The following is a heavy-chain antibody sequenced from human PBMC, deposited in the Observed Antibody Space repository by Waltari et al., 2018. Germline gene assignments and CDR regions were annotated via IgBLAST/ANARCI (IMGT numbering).Heavy chain of an antibody. CDR3: ARHGPRYCGGDCYPDY. CDR1: GYSISSGYY. Sequence: QVQLQESGPGLVKPSETLSLTCAVSGYSISSGYYWGWISQPPGKGLEWIGSIYHSGSTYYNPSLKSRVTISVDTSKNQFSLKLSSVTAADTAVYYCARHGPRYCGGDCYPDYWGQGTLVTVSS. D-gene: IGHD2-21*01. V-gene: IGHV4-38-2*01. J-gene: IGHJ4*02. CDR2: IYHSGST.